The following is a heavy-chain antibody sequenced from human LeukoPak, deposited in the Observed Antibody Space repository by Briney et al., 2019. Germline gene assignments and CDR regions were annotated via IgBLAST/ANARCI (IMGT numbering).Heavy chain of an antibody. Sequence: PGGSLRLSCAASGFTVSSNYMSWVRQAPGKGLEWVSVIYSGGSTYYADSVKGRFTISRDNSKNTLSLQMNSLRAEDTAVYFCARSNSGAAFDIWGQGTMVTVSS. D-gene: IGHD7-27*01. V-gene: IGHV3-53*01. CDR1: GFTVSSNY. J-gene: IGHJ3*02. CDR2: IYSGGST. CDR3: ARSNSGAAFDI.